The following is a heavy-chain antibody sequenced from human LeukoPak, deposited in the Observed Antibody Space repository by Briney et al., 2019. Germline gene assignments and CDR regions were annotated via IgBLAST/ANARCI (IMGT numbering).Heavy chain of an antibody. CDR2: INHSGST. J-gene: IGHJ6*03. CDR1: GGSFSGYY. D-gene: IGHD2-15*01. CDR3: ARGLGYCSGGSCFLNYYYYYMDV. Sequence: PSETLSLTCAVYGGSFSGYYWSWIRQPPGKGREGIGEINHSGSTNYNPSLKSRVTISVDTSKNQFSLKLSSVTAADTAVYYCARGLGYCSGGSCFLNYYYYYMDVWGKGTTVTVSS. V-gene: IGHV4-34*01.